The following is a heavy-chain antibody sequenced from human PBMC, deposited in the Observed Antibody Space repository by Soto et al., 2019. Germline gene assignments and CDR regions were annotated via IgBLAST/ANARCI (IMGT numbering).Heavy chain of an antibody. D-gene: IGHD2-2*01. CDR3: ARITSAFDP. CDR2: IFYSGTT. CDR1: GGSVSSGDHY. J-gene: IGHJ5*02. Sequence: SETLSLTCTVYGGSVSSGDHYWSWIRQPPGKGLECIGYIFYSGTTYYNPSLKSRVTISVDTSKNQFSLKLNSVTAADTAVYYCARITSAFDPWGQGTLVTVSS. V-gene: IGHV4-30-4*01.